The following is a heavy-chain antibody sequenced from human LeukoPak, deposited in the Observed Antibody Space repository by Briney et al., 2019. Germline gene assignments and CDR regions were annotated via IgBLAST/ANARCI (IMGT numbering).Heavy chain of an antibody. D-gene: IGHD3-10*01. CDR1: GFTFSSYS. V-gene: IGHV3-21*01. CDR2: ISSSSSYI. Sequence: GGSLRLSCAASGFTFSSYSMNWVRQAPGKGLEWVSSISSSSSYIYYADSVKGRFTISRDNAKNSLYLQMNSLRAEDTAVYYCARADFGWFGELLGYWGQGTLVTVSS. CDR3: ARADFGWFGELLGY. J-gene: IGHJ4*02.